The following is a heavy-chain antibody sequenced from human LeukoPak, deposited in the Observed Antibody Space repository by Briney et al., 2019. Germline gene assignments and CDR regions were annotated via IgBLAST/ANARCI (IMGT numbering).Heavy chain of an antibody. CDR2: FDPEDGET. J-gene: IGHJ6*03. Sequence: ASVKVSCKASGYTFTGYYMHWVRQAPGKGLEWMGGFDPEDGETICAQKFQGRVTMTEDTSTDTAYMELSSLRSEDTAVYYCATGYSGKSYYYYYMDVWGKGTTVTISS. CDR1: GYTFTGYY. D-gene: IGHD3-10*01. CDR3: ATGYSGKSYYYYYMDV. V-gene: IGHV1-24*01.